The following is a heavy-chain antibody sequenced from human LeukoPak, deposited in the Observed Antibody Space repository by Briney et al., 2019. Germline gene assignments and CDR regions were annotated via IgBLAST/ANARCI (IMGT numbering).Heavy chain of an antibody. V-gene: IGHV4-39*07. CDR3: ARYFNAPKKYSGYEDYYYYYYMDV. CDR2: IYYSGST. CDR1: GGSISSSSYY. D-gene: IGHD5-12*01. Sequence: SETLSLTCTVSGGSISSSSYYWGWIRQPPGKGLEWIGSIYYSGSTYYNPSLKSRVTISVDTSKNQFSLKLSSVTAADTAVYYCARYFNAPKKYSGYEDYYYYYYMDVWGKGTTVTISS. J-gene: IGHJ6*03.